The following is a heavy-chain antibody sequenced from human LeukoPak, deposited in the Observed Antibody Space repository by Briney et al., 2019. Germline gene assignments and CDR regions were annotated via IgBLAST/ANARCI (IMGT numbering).Heavy chain of an antibody. CDR3: AKQRACRGEWAFDI. V-gene: IGHV4-59*08. CDR1: GDSTMNYY. Sequence: SETLSLTCTVSGDSTMNYYRIWIRESPGKGLEWMGYLYYNGNSKYNPSLKSRVIISVDTSKNQFSLKLNSVTAADTAVYYCAKQRACRGEWAFDIWGQGTRVIVS. CDR2: LYYNGNS. D-gene: IGHD3-10*01. J-gene: IGHJ3*02.